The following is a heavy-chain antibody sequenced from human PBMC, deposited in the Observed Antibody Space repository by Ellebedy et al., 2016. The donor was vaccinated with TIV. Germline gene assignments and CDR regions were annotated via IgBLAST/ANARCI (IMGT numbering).Heavy chain of an antibody. CDR3: ARRGTTDNFYYSNAMDV. J-gene: IGHJ6*02. D-gene: IGHD1-20*01. CDR1: GFSVNANY. V-gene: IGHV3-53*01. Sequence: PGGSLRLSCAVSGFSVNANYMNWVRQAPGKGLEWVSVIKSDGKTYYADSVKGRFTISRDNSKNTVYLQMNSLSAEDTAVYYCARRGTTDNFYYSNAMDVWGQGTTVTVSS. CDR2: IKSDGKT.